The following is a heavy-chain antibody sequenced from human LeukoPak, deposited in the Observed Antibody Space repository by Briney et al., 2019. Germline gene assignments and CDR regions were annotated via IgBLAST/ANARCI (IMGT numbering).Heavy chain of an antibody. Sequence: ASVKVSCKASGYTFTSYGISWVRQAPGQGLEWMGWISAYNGNTNYAQKLQGRVTMTTDTSTSTAYMELRSLRSDDTAVYYCARALEGSGSYYWFDPWGQGTLVTVS. D-gene: IGHD1-26*01. V-gene: IGHV1-18*01. J-gene: IGHJ5*02. CDR1: GYTFTSYG. CDR2: ISAYNGNT. CDR3: ARALEGSGSYYWFDP.